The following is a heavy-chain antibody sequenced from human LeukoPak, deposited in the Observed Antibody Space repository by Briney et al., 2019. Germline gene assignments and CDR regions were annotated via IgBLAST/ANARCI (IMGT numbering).Heavy chain of an antibody. Sequence: SETLSLTCAISGGSISSSNWWTWVRQPPGKGLEWVGEIYLRGNTNYNPSLESRVSISVDESKTQLSLRLESVTAADTAVYYCARGTITTVTDSWGPGTLVTVSS. V-gene: IGHV4-4*02. D-gene: IGHD4-17*01. CDR3: ARGTITTVTDS. J-gene: IGHJ4*02. CDR2: IYLRGNT. CDR1: GGSISSSNW.